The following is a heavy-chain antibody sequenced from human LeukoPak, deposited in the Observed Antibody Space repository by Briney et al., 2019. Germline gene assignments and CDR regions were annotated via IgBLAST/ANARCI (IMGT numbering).Heavy chain of an antibody. J-gene: IGHJ5*02. V-gene: IGHV3-23*01. CDR1: GVTFSSYA. Sequence: GGSLRLSCAASGVTFSSYAMSWVRQAPGKGLEWVSAISGSGGSTYYADSVKGRFTISRDNSKNTLYLQMNSLRAEDTAVYYYAKDITVTTSWFDPWGQGTLVTVSS. CDR2: ISGSGGST. D-gene: IGHD4-17*01. CDR3: AKDITVTTSWFDP.